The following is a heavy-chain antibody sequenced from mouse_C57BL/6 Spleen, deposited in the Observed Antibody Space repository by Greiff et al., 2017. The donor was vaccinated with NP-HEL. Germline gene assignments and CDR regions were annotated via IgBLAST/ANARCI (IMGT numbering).Heavy chain of an antibody. J-gene: IGHJ1*03. CDR2: INPCNGGT. D-gene: IGHD1-1*01. CDR1: GYTFTSYW. V-gene: IGHV1-53*01. CDR3: ASDYYGSRFWYFDV. Sequence: QVQLQQPGTELVKPGASVKLSCKASGYTFTSYWMHWVKQRPGQGLEWIGNINPCNGGTNYNEQFKSKAKLTVDQSSSTAYMQLSSLTSEDYAVYEDASDYYGSRFWYFDVWGTGTTVTVSS.